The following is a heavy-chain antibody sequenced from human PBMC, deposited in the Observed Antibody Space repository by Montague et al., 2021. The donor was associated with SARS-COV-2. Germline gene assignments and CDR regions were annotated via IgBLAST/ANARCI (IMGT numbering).Heavy chain of an antibody. CDR1: GGSFTNKY. Sequence: SETLSLTCAVYGGSFTNKYWTWIRQPPGKGLEWIGGINHTGNSNYSPSLKRRVTISVDTSKNQFSLKLSSVTAADTAVYYCARGLMSGSYYLGLDYWGQGTLVTVS. D-gene: IGHD1-26*01. CDR3: ARGLMSGSYYLGLDY. J-gene: IGHJ4*02. V-gene: IGHV4-34*01. CDR2: INHTGNS.